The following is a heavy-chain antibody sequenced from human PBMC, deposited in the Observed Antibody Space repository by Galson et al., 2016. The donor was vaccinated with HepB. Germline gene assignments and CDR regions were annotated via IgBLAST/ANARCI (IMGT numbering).Heavy chain of an antibody. Sequence: SLRLSCAASGFFFRNYAMNWVRQAPGKGLEWVAVISYDGINQYYADSVKGRFTISRDNSKHTLYLQMKSLRAADTAVYYCVKESTLVYNSRWSYNWFDSWGQGTLVTVSS. CDR2: ISYDGINQ. CDR3: VKESTLVYNSRWSYNWFDS. D-gene: IGHD6-13*01. CDR1: GFFFRNYA. V-gene: IGHV3-30*18. J-gene: IGHJ5*01.